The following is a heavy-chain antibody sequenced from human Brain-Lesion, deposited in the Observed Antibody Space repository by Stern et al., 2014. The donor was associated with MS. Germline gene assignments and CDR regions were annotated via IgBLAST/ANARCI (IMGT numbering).Heavy chain of an antibody. J-gene: IGHJ5*02. V-gene: IGHV3-53*01. D-gene: IGHD2-15*01. CDR1: GFSVSNNY. CDR2: IYSGGGT. Sequence: EVQLVESGGKLIQPGESLRISCAASGFSVSNNYMTWVPQAPGKGLEWVCLIYSGGGTYYGDSVKGRFTISRDNSKNTLYLQMNNLRAEDTAVYYCARDRTCTGGSCYGTWGQGTLVTVSS. CDR3: ARDRTCTGGSCYGT.